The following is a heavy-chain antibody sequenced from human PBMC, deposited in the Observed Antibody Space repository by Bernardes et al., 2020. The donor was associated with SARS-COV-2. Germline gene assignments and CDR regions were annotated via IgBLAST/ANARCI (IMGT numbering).Heavy chain of an antibody. CDR1: GGSISSYY. V-gene: IGHV4-4*07. J-gene: IGHJ5*02. D-gene: IGHD2-2*01. CDR3: ARDFTGWNDCSSTSCYFSIWFDP. Sequence: SETLSLTCTVSGGSISSYYWSWIRQPAGQGLEWIGRIYTSGSTNYNPSLKSRVTMSVDTSKNQFSLKLSSVTAADTAVYYCARDFTGWNDCSSTSCYFSIWFDPWGQGTLVTVSS. CDR2: IYTSGST.